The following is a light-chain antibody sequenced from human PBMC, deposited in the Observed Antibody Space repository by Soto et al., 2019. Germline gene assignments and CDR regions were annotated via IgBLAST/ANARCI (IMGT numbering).Light chain of an antibody. CDR2: GAS. CDR1: QSVSSK. Sequence: EVVMTQSPATLSVSPGEGATLSCRASQSVSSKLAWYQQKPGQAPRLLIYGASTRATGIPARFSGSESGTEFALTFRSVQSEDFAVYYCQQYDNWPFTFGPGTKVDIK. CDR3: QQYDNWPFT. V-gene: IGKV3-15*01. J-gene: IGKJ3*01.